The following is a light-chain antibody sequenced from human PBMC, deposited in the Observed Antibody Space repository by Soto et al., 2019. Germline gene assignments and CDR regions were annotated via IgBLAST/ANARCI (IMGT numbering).Light chain of an antibody. V-gene: IGLV2-8*01. J-gene: IGLJ2*01. CDR2: EVF. CDR1: SSDIGGYNY. Sequence: QSVLTQPPSASGSPGQSVTISCSGTSSDIGGYNYVSWYQQHPGKAPKLMIFEVFRRPSGVPDRFFGSKSGNTASLTVSGLQAEDEAHYYCSSYVGSNIVIFGGGTKLTVL. CDR3: SSYVGSNIVI.